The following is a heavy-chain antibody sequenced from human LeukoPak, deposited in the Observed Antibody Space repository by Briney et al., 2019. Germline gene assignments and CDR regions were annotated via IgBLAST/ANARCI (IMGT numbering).Heavy chain of an antibody. CDR1: GGTFSSYV. V-gene: IGHV1-69*04. CDR3: ARVKSGSQAGYGMDV. Sequence: PRASVKVSCKASGGTFSSYVISWVRQAPGQGLEWMGRIIPILGIANYAQKFQGRVTITADKSTSTAYMELSSLRSEDTAVYYCARVKSGSQAGYGMDVWGQGTTVTVSS. CDR2: IIPILGIA. D-gene: IGHD3-10*01. J-gene: IGHJ6*02.